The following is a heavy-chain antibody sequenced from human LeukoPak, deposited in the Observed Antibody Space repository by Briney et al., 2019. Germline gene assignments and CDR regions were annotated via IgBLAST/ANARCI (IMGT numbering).Heavy chain of an antibody. CDR2: IYYSGST. CDR1: GGSISSSSYY. CDR3: ARKYSGIYGTFDY. D-gene: IGHD1-26*01. V-gene: IGHV4-39*07. J-gene: IGHJ4*02. Sequence: PSETLSLTCTVSGGSISSSSYYWGWIRQPPGKGLEWIGSIYYSGSTYYNPSLKSRVTISVDTSKNQFSLKLSSVTAADTAVYYCARKYSGIYGTFDYWGQGTLVTVSS.